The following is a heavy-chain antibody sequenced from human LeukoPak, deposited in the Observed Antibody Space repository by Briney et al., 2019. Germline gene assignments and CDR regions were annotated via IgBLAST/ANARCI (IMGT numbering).Heavy chain of an antibody. CDR3: ARRRARYCSSTSCYGRCFDY. CDR2: IYSSGST. V-gene: IGHV4-4*07. D-gene: IGHD2-2*01. CDR1: GGSISSYY. J-gene: IGHJ4*02. Sequence: SETLSLTCTVSGGSISSYYWSWIRQPAGKGLEWIGRIYSSGSTSYNPSLESRVTISVDTSKNRFSLKLSSVTAADTAVYYCARRRARYCSSTSCYGRCFDYWGQGTLVTVSS.